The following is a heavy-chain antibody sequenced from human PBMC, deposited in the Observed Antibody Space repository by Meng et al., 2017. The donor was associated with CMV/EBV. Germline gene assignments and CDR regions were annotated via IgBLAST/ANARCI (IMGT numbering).Heavy chain of an antibody. V-gene: IGHV3-7*01. CDR2: IKQDGSEK. CDR1: GFTFSSYW. J-gene: IGHJ4*02. D-gene: IGHD2-15*01. Sequence: GESLKISCAASGFTFSSYWMSWVRQAPGKGLEWVANIKQDGSEKYYVDSVKGRFTISRDNAKNSLYLQMNSLRAEDTAVYYCARGRLRFDDWGQGTLVTVSS. CDR3: ARGRLRFDD.